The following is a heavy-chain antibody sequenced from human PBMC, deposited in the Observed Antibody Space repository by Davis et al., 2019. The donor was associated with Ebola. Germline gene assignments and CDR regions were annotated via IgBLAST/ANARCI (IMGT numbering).Heavy chain of an antibody. V-gene: IGHV1-2*02. J-gene: IGHJ4*02. D-gene: IGHD3-10*01. Sequence: ASVKVSCKASGYTFTGYYMHWVRQAPGQGLEWMGWINPNSGGTNYAQKFQGRVTITRDTSASTAYMELSRLRSDDTAVYYCVTVVREGVYWGQGTLVTVSS. CDR2: INPNSGGT. CDR3: VTVVREGVY. CDR1: GYTFTGYY.